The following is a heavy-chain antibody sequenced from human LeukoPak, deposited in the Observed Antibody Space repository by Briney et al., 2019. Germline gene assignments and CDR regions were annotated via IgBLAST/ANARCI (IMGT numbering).Heavy chain of an antibody. CDR2: IYYSGST. D-gene: IGHD6-13*01. V-gene: IGHV4-59*01. J-gene: IGHJ6*03. CDR3: ARLGYSSSWYRLDYYYYYMDV. Sequence: PSETLSLTRTVSGGSISSYYWSWIRQPPGKGLEWIGYIYYSGSTNYNPSLKSRVTISVDTSKNQFSLKLSSVTAADTAVYYCARLGYSSSWYRLDYYYYYMDVWGKGTTVTVSS. CDR1: GGSISSYY.